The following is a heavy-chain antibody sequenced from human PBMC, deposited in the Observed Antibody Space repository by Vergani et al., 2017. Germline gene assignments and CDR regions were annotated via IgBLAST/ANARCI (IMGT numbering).Heavy chain of an antibody. CDR1: GYTFTGYY. J-gene: IGHJ6*02. D-gene: IGHD3-22*01. V-gene: IGHV1-2*02. Sequence: QVQLVQSGAEVKKPGASVKVSCKASGYTFTGYYMHWVRQAPGQGLEWMGWINPNSGGTNDAQKFQGRVTMTRDTAISKAYMGLSRLGSDDTAVYDCARDSGDPITMIVVGTGTYGMDVWGQGTTVTVSS. CDR2: INPNSGGT. CDR3: ARDSGDPITMIVVGTGTYGMDV.